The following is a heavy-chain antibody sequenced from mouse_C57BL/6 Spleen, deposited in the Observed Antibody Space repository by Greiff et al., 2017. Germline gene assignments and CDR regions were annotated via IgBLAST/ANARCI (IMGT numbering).Heavy chain of an antibody. CDR3: AREGPYGNYYYFDY. D-gene: IGHD2-1*01. CDR1: GFTFSSYA. CDR2: ISDGGSYT. J-gene: IGHJ2*01. V-gene: IGHV5-4*01. Sequence: VQLQQSGGGLVKPGGSLKLSCAASGFTFSSYAMSWVRQTPEKRLEWVATISDGGSYTYYPDNVKGRFTISRDNAKNNLYLQMSHLKSEDTAMYYCAREGPYGNYYYFDYWGQGTTLTVSS.